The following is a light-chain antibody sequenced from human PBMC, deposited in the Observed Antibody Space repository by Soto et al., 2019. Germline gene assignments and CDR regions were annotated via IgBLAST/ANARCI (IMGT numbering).Light chain of an antibody. Sequence: DIQMTQSPSSLSGSVGERVTITCQASHGISKSLNWCQQKPGKAPNLLIYGASNLETGVPSRFRGSGSGTDFTFTISSLQPKDIAAYYCQQYDNLPVGGGTKVEIK. CDR1: HGISKS. J-gene: IGKJ4*01. CDR2: GAS. CDR3: QQYDNLP. V-gene: IGKV1-33*01.